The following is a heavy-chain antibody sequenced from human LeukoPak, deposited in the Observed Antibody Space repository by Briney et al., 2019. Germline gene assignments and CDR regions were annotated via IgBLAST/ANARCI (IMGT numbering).Heavy chain of an antibody. CDR3: ARAKTPDGYFDY. Sequence: ASVKVSCKASGYTFTRYYIHWVRQAPGQGLEWMGIIDPSGGSTSYAQKFQGRVTMTRDTSTSTVYMELSSLRSEDTAVYYCARAKTPDGYFDYWGQGILVTVSS. J-gene: IGHJ4*02. D-gene: IGHD3-16*01. CDR1: GYTFTRYY. CDR2: IDPSGGST. V-gene: IGHV1-46*01.